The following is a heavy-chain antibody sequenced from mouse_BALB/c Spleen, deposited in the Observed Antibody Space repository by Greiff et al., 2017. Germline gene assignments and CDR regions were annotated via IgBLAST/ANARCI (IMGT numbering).Heavy chain of an antibody. CDR3: ARRDLIYDGYYGWYFDV. V-gene: IGHV1-39*01. CDR2: IDPYYGGT. D-gene: IGHD2-3*01. CDR1: GYSFTGYN. J-gene: IGHJ1*01. Sequence: VQLKQSGPELEKPGASVKISCKASGYSFTGYNMNWVKQSNGKSLEWIGNIDPYYGGTSYNQKFKGKATLTVDKSSSTAYMQLKSLTSEDSAVYYCARRDLIYDGYYGWYFDVWGAGTTVTVSS.